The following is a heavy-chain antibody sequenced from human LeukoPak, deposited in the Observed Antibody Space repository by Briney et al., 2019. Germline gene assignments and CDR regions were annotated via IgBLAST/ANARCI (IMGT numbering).Heavy chain of an antibody. CDR3: AKDRVVVVAARSIDY. V-gene: IGHV3-23*01. CDR1: GFTFSSCA. CDR2: ISGSGGST. D-gene: IGHD2-15*01. Sequence: PGGSLRLSCAASGFTFSSCAMGWVRQAPGKGLEWVSAISGSGGSTYYADSVKGRFTISRDNSKNTLYLQMNSLRAEDTAVYYCAKDRVVVVAARSIDYWGQGTLVTVSS. J-gene: IGHJ4*02.